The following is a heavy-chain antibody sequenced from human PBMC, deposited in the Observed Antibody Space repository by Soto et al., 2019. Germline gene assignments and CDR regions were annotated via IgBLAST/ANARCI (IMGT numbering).Heavy chain of an antibody. Sequence: PGESLKISCKVSGYSFTSYWIGWVRQMPGKGLEWMGIIYPGDSDTRYSPSFQGQVTISADKSISTAYLQWSSLKASDTAMYYCARDRSSGYISDYYYYSMDVWGPGTTVTVSS. J-gene: IGHJ6*03. D-gene: IGHD5-12*01. CDR2: IYPGDSDT. CDR3: ARDRSSGYISDYYYYSMDV. V-gene: IGHV5-51*01. CDR1: GYSFTSYW.